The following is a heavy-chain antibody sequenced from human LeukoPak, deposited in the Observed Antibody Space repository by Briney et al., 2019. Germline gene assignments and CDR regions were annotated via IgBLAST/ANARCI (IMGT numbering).Heavy chain of an antibody. CDR1: GYTFTDFY. CDR3: ARPRYVRSPTCVDF. Sequence: ASVKVSCKASGYTFTDFYVHWVRQAPGQGLEWMGWINPKNGGTNYKEKFQGRVTMTRDTSISTVYMELSGLRPDDTAVHYCARPRYVRSPTCVDFWGQGTLVTVSS. J-gene: IGHJ4*02. CDR2: INPKNGGT. D-gene: IGHD3-9*01. V-gene: IGHV1-2*02.